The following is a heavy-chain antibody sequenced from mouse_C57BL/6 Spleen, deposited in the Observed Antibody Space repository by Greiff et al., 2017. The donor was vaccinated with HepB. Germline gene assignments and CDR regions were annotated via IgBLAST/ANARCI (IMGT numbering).Heavy chain of an antibody. Sequence: VQLQQSGAELVKPGASVKISCKASGYAFSSYWMNWVKQRPGKGLEWIGQIYPGDGDTNYNGKFKGKATLTADKSSSTAYMQLSSLTSEDSAVYFCARGDDGYYPNYFDYWGQGTTLTVSS. D-gene: IGHD2-3*01. J-gene: IGHJ2*01. V-gene: IGHV1-80*01. CDR2: IYPGDGDT. CDR1: GYAFSSYW. CDR3: ARGDDGYYPNYFDY.